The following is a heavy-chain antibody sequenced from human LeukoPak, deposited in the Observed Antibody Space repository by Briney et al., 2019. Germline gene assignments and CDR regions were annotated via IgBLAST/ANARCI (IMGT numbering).Heavy chain of an antibody. D-gene: IGHD4-23*01. V-gene: IGHV4-61*01. CDR3: ARQLRWGDFDY. CDR2: IYYSGST. Sequence: SETLSLTCSVSGGSVSSGSYYWTWIRQPPGKGLEWIGYIYYSGSTNYNPSLKSRVTISVDTYKNQFSLKLSPVTAADTAVYYCARQLRWGDFDYWGQGTLVTVSS. CDR1: GGSVSSGSYY. J-gene: IGHJ4*02.